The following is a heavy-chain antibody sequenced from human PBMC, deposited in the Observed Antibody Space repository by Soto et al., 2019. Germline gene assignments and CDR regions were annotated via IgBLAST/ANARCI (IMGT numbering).Heavy chain of an antibody. V-gene: IGHV4-59*01. Sequence: SETLSLTTPVSRDSIGIYDWRLLRQPPGKGLGWIGYIYYSGYTSYNPSLKSRVTISVDTSKNQFSLKLNSVTAADTAVYYCARCFSGNYPSRPEEQYYFDSWGQGTLVTVSS. D-gene: IGHD1-26*01. CDR2: IYYSGYT. CDR1: RDSIGIYD. J-gene: IGHJ4*02. CDR3: ARCFSGNYPSRPEEQYYFDS.